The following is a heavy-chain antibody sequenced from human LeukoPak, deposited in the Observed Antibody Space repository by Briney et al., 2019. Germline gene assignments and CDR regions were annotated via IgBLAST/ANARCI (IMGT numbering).Heavy chain of an antibody. CDR1: GFTFSRYW. J-gene: IGHJ4*02. CDR3: AKDRVLWQQHGTPIDY. Sequence: GGSLRLSCAASGFTFSRYWMSWVRQAPGKGLEWVAVISYDGSNKYYADSVKGRFTISRDNSKNTLYLQMNSLRAEDTAVYYCAKDRVLWQQHGTPIDYWGQGTLVTVSS. D-gene: IGHD6-13*01. CDR2: ISYDGSNK. V-gene: IGHV3-30*18.